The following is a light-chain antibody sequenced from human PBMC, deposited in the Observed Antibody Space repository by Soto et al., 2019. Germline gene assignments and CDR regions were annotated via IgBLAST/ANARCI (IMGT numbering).Light chain of an antibody. J-gene: IGKJ2*01. CDR2: KSS. CDR1: QSINRW. V-gene: IGKV1-5*03. CDR3: QQYDRFPYT. Sequence: DIQRTQSPSTLSASRGDTVIITCRARQSINRWLAWYQQKPGKAPKLLIHKSSTLESGVTSRFSGSESGTEFALTISRLQPDDVATFYCQQYDRFPYTFGQGTKLEIK.